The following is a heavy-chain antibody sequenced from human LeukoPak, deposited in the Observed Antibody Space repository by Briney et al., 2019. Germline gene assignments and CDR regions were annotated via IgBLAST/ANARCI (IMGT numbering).Heavy chain of an antibody. CDR3: AKDMERWLQFGGFDY. CDR2: ISWDGGST. D-gene: IGHD5-24*01. V-gene: IGHV3-43*01. Sequence: PGGSLRLSCAASGFTFDDYTMHWVRQAPGKGLEWVSLISWDGGSTYYADSVKGRFTISRDNSKNSLYLQMNSLRTEDTALYYCAKDMERWLQFGGFDYWGQGTLVTVSS. CDR1: GFTFDDYT. J-gene: IGHJ4*02.